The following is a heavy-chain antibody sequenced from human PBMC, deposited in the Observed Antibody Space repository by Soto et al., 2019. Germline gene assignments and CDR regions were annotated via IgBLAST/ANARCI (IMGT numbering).Heavy chain of an antibody. D-gene: IGHD4-4*01. CDR3: ARGGGVTTTGDDY. J-gene: IGHJ4*02. V-gene: IGHV4-30-2*01. Sequence: QLQLQESGSGLVKPSQTLSLTCAVSGGSINTATHSWSWIRQPPGKGLEWIGYIYHSGSTYYNPSVKSRVTSSIEQSHHQFSLGVSSVTAADTGVYYCARGGGVTTTGDDYWGQGILVTVSS. CDR2: IYHSGST. CDR1: GGSINTATHS.